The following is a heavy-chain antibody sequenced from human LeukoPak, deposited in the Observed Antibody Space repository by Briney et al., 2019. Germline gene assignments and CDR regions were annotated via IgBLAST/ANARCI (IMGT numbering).Heavy chain of an antibody. CDR2: IDHTGST. J-gene: IGHJ4*02. D-gene: IGHD3-9*01. CDR3: SLVIASGGDY. CDR1: GGSFSDYY. V-gene: IGHV4-34*03. Sequence: PSETLSLTCAVYGGSFSDYYWSWIRQPPGKGLEWIGEIDHTGSTNYSPSLRSRVTISVDTSKNQFSLKLSSVTAADTAVYYCSLVIASGGDYWGQGTLVTVSS.